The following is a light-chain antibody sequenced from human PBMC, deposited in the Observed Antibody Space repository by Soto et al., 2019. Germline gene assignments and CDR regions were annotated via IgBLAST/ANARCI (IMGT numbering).Light chain of an antibody. J-gene: IGLJ2*01. CDR3: ASYASSNTVL. CDR1: SSDIGGYNY. V-gene: IGLV2-14*03. Sequence: QSALTQPASVSGSPGQSITISCTGTSSDIGGYNYVSWYQQHPGKAPKLMIYDVTYRPSGVSNRFSASKSGNTASLTISGLQAEDEADYYCASYASSNTVLFAGGTKVTVL. CDR2: DVT.